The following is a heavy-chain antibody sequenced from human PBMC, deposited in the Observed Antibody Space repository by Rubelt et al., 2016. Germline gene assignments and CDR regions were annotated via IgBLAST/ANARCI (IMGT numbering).Heavy chain of an antibody. J-gene: IGHJ4*02. CDR3: ARTLSLYGAIDY. CDR2: IYYSGST. D-gene: IGHD4-17*01. Sequence: QLQLQESGPGLVKPSETLSLTCTVSGGSISSSNYYWGWIRQPPGKGLEWIGSIYYSGSTYYNPSLKSRVTISAATSKNQFSLKLSSVTAADTAVYYCARTLSLYGAIDYWGQGTLVTVSS. CDR1: GGSISSSNYY. V-gene: IGHV4-39*01.